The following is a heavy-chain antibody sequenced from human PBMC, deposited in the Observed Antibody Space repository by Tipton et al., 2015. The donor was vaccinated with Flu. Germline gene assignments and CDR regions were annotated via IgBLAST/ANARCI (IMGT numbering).Heavy chain of an antibody. CDR3: ARDPGSRMFDP. CDR1: GGSVRSSGHF. V-gene: IGHV4-39*07. CDR2: IYYSGST. J-gene: IGHJ5*02. D-gene: IGHD6-13*01. Sequence: TLSLTCTVSGGSVRSSGHFWGWIRQPPGKGLEWIGSIYYSGSTYYNPSLKRRVTISVDTSKNQFSLKLTSVTAADTAVYYCARDPGSRMFDPWGQGTLVTVPS.